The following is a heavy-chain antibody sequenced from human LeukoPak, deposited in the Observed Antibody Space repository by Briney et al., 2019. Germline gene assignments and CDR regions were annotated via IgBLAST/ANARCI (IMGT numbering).Heavy chain of an antibody. V-gene: IGHV3-33*01. CDR1: GFTVSIYC. Sequence: GRSLRLSCAACGFTVSIYCMQWVRQAPGKGREWVAFIWYDGSNKYYADSGKGPLTICRDNSKNTMYMQMTSLRAEDTAVYYCARGLWLGELTGDSGAFDIWGQGTMVTVSS. J-gene: IGHJ3*02. D-gene: IGHD3-10*01. CDR2: IWYDGSNK. CDR3: ARGLWLGELTGDSGAFDI.